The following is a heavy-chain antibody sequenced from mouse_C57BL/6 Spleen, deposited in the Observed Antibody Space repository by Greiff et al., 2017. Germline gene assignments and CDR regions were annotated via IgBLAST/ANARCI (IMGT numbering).Heavy chain of an antibody. CDR2: ISSGSSTI. Sequence: EVKLVESGGGLVKPGGSLKLSCAASGFTFSDYGMNWVSQAPEKGLEWVAYISSGSSTIYYADTVKGRFTISRDNATNTLFLQRTSLRSEDTAVYYCARDTTVVPTFPYAYWGQGTLGTVSA. CDR3: ARDTTVVPTFPYAY. J-gene: IGHJ3*01. V-gene: IGHV5-17*01. CDR1: GFTFSDYG. D-gene: IGHD1-1*01.